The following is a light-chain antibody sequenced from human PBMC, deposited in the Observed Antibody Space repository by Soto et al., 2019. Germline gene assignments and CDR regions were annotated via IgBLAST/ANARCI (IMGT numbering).Light chain of an antibody. CDR3: SSYTTSSAPHVV. Sequence: QSALTQPVSVSGSPGQSLTISCTGTSSDVGGYNYVSWYQQHPGKAPKLMIYDVSNRPSGISNRFSGSKSGNTASLTISGLQAEDEADYYCSSYTTSSAPHVVFGGGTKLTVL. V-gene: IGLV2-14*03. CDR1: SSDVGGYNY. CDR2: DVS. J-gene: IGLJ2*01.